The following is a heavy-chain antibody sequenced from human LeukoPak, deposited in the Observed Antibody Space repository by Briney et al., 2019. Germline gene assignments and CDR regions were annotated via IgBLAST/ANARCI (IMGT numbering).Heavy chain of an antibody. Sequence: PGGSLRLSCAASGFTFRSYGMHWVRQAPGKGLEWVASIKQDGGEKSYVDSVKGRFTISRDNAKNSLYLQMSSLKAEDTAVYYCARDGTAAGLYFDLWGQGTLVTVSS. J-gene: IGHJ4*01. CDR3: ARDGTAAGLYFDL. CDR2: IKQDGGEK. CDR1: GFTFRSYG. D-gene: IGHD6-13*01. V-gene: IGHV3-7*01.